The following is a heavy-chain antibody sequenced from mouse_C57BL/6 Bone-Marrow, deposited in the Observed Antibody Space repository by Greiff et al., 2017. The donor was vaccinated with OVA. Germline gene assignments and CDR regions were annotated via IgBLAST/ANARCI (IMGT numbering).Heavy chain of an antibody. CDR2: ISDGGSYT. J-gene: IGHJ1*03. CDR3: ARSSYWYVDV. Sequence: DVKVEESGGGLVKPGGSLKLSCAASGFTFSSYAMSWVRQTPEKRLEWVATISDGGSYTYYPDNVKGRFTISRDNAKNNLYLQMSHLKSEDTAMYYCARSSYWYVDVWGTGTTVTVSS. V-gene: IGHV5-4*03. CDR1: GFTFSSYA.